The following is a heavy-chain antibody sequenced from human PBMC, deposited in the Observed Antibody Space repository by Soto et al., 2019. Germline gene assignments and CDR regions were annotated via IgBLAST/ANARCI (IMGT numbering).Heavy chain of an antibody. Sequence: SETLSLTCTVSGGSISSSTYSWGWIRQPPGKGPEWIGTFYYSGGTYYNPSLKSRVTISVDTTKNQFFLKLNSATAADTAVYYCGRLQGYCIYTRCSGKYVMDFWGQGTTVTVYS. CDR2: FYYSGGT. CDR1: GGSISSSTYS. J-gene: IGHJ6*02. V-gene: IGHV4-39*01. D-gene: IGHD2-2*01. CDR3: GRLQGYCIYTRCSGKYVMDF.